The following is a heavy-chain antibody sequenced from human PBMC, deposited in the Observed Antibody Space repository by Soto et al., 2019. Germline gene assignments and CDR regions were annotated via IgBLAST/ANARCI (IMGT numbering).Heavy chain of an antibody. CDR3: ARYGSGRYYTTTCDY. CDR1: GGSISSAGYN. CDR2: IYYSGST. J-gene: IGHJ4*02. Sequence: QVQLQESGPGLVKPSQTLSLTCTVSGGSISSAGYNWSWIRKHPGKGLEWIGYIYYSGSTYYDPPLKSRCTISVDASKDQFSLKLGSVTAADTAVYYCARYGSGRYYTTTCDYWGEGTLVTVSS. D-gene: IGHD3-10*01. V-gene: IGHV4-31*03.